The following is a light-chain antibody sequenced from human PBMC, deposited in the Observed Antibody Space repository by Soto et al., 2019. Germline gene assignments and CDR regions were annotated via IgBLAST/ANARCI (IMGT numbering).Light chain of an antibody. J-gene: IGKJ5*01. CDR3: QQYHRYIT. V-gene: IGKV1-5*03. CDR2: TAS. Sequence: DIQMTQSPSTLSASVGERATITCRGIESIDDWWAWYQQKPGKAPKLLIYTASSLQSGVPSRFSGSGSGTEFTLTISSLQPDDFATYYCQQYHRYITFGPGTRLQIK. CDR1: ESIDDW.